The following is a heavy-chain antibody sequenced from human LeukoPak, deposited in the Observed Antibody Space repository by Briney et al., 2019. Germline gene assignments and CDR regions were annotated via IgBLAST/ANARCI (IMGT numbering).Heavy chain of an antibody. CDR3: ARRATRGAAAGYDAFDI. Sequence: SETLSLTSTVSGGSISSYYWSWIRQPPGKGLEWIGYIYYSGSTNYNPSLKSRVTISVDTSKNQFSLELSSVTAADTAVHYCARRATRGAAAGYDAFDIWGQGTMVTVSS. CDR2: IYYSGST. D-gene: IGHD6-13*01. J-gene: IGHJ3*02. V-gene: IGHV4-59*08. CDR1: GGSISSYY.